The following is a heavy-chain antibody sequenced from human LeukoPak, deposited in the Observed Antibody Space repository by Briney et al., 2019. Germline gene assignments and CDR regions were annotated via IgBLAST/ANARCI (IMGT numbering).Heavy chain of an antibody. J-gene: IGHJ4*02. V-gene: IGHV4-61*02. CDR3: ARSAEYASGEPDFGY. D-gene: IGHD3-10*01. CDR1: GGSISSGSYY. CDR2: IYTSGST. Sequence: SETLSLTCTVSGGSISSGSYYWSWIRQPAGKGLEWIGRIYTSGSTNYNPSLKSRVTISADTSKNQFSLKLRSVTAADTAVYYCARSAEYASGEPDFGYWGQGTLVTVSS.